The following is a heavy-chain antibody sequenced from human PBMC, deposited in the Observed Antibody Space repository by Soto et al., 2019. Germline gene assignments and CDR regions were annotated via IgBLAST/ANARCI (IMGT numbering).Heavy chain of an antibody. D-gene: IGHD3-10*01. CDR2: FRSGGDDGTT. J-gene: IGHJ4*02. V-gene: IGHV3-23*01. Sequence: PGASVKVSCAASGFTFSSYSMSWVRQAPGKGLEWVSGFRSGGDDGTTYYADSVKGRFTISRDNSKNTLFLQMDSLRAEDTAIYYCAKKVNSGPGSQYFDYWGQGTLVTVSS. CDR1: GFTFSSYS. CDR3: AKKVNSGPGSQYFDY.